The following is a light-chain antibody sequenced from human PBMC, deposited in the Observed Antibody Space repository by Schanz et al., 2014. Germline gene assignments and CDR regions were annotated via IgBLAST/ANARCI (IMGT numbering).Light chain of an antibody. CDR2: GNT. CDR1: RSNIGAGYD. Sequence: QSVLTQPPSVSGAPGQRVTISCTGSRSNIGAGYDVHWYQQLPGTAPKLLIYGNTNRPSGVPDRFSGSKSGTSASLAISGLQSEDEAAYYCAAWDDTLIGVLFGGGTKLTVL. CDR3: AAWDDTLIGVL. J-gene: IGLJ2*01. V-gene: IGLV1-40*01.